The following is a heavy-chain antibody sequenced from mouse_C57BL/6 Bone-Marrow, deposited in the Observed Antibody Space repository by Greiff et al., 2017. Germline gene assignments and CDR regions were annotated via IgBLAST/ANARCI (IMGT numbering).Heavy chain of an antibody. V-gene: IGHV1-26*01. CDR1: GYTFTDYY. Sequence: VQLQQSGPELVKPGASVKISCKASGYTFTDYYMNWVKQSHGKSLEWIGDINPNNGGTSYNQKFKGKATLTVDKSSSTAYMELRSLTSEDSAVYYCARRRYSNYDYAMDYWGQGTSVTVSS. J-gene: IGHJ4*01. CDR2: INPNNGGT. D-gene: IGHD2-5*01. CDR3: ARRRYSNYDYAMDY.